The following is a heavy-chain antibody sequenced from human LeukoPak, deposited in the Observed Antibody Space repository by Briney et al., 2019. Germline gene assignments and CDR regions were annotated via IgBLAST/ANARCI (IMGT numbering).Heavy chain of an antibody. CDR3: GRVGDLYRAHRVRGLSPDYYYMDV. Sequence: SETLSLTCAVYGGSFSGYYWSWIRQPPGKGLEWIGEINHSGSTNYNPSLKSRVTKSVDTSKNHFYLKLSSVTAADTAVYYCGRVGDLYRAHRVRGLSPDYYYMDVWGKGTTVTVSS. CDR1: GGSFSGYY. V-gene: IGHV4-34*01. CDR2: INHSGST. J-gene: IGHJ6*03. D-gene: IGHD3-10*01.